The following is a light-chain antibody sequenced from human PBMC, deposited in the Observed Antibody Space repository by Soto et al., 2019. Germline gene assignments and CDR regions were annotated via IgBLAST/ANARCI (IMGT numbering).Light chain of an antibody. CDR3: ATWDGGLSGPFV. V-gene: IGLV1-44*01. J-gene: IGLJ1*01. Sequence: QSVLTQPPSASGTPGQRATISCCGSNSNIGSDIVNCYQLLPGAAPEVLINTTNQRPSGVPERFSGSESGTSASLAISGLQSEDEANSSCATWDGGLSGPFVFGTGTKVT. CDR2: TTN. CDR1: NSNIGSDI.